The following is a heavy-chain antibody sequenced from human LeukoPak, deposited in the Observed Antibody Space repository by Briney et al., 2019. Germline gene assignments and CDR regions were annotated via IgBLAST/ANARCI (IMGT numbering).Heavy chain of an antibody. D-gene: IGHD2-15*01. CDR3: AKGKDTLNPYWYFDV. Sequence: GGSLRLSCAASGFTFSSYAMSWVRQAPGKGLEWVSGINCSDVSTGYADSVKGRFTITRDNTKNSLFLQMNSLRAEDTAFYYCAKGKDTLNPYWYFDVWGRGTLVTVSS. V-gene: IGHV3-20*04. J-gene: IGHJ2*01. CDR2: INCSDVST. CDR1: GFTFSSYA.